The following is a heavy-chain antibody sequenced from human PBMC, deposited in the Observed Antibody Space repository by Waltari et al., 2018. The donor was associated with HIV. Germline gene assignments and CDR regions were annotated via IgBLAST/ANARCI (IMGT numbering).Heavy chain of an antibody. CDR2: INQDGGDK. CDR1: GFTFSGSL. D-gene: IGHD6-19*01. J-gene: IGHJ4*02. CDR3: ARDYASSVAGTGY. Sequence: EVQLVESGGGLVQPGGSLRLSCAASGFTFSGSLMSWVRQAPGKGLEWVANINQDGGDKYYVESVKGRFTISRDNAKNSLYLQMNSLRAEDTALYYCARDYASSVAGTGYWGQGTLVTVSS. V-gene: IGHV3-7*01.